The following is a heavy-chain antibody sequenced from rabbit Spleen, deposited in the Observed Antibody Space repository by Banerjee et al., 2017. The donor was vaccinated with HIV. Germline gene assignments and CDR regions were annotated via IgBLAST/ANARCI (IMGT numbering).Heavy chain of an antibody. CDR2: IYTGISTNT. Sequence: SLAESGGGLVKPEGSLTLTCTASGFSFNIDYFPCWVRQAPGKGLEWIACIYTGISTNTYYANWAKGRFTISKTSSTTVTLQMTSLTAADTATYFCARDTGTSFSSYGMGLWGPGTLVTVS. CDR3: ARDTGTSFSSYGMGL. J-gene: IGHJ6*01. D-gene: IGHD8-1*01. V-gene: IGHV1S40*01. CDR1: GFSFNIDYF.